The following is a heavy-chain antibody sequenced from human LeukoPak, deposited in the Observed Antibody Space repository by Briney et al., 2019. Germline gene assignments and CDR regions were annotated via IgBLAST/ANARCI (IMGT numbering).Heavy chain of an antibody. V-gene: IGHV4-59*08. J-gene: IGHJ5*02. CDR3: ARHVYGSGARSPFDP. CDR1: GGSISSYY. CDR2: IYYSGST. Sequence: SETLSLTCTVSGGSISSYYWSWIRQPPGKGLEWIGYIYYSGSTNYNPSLKSRVTISVDTSKNQFSLKLSSATAADTAVYYCARHVYGSGARSPFDPWGQGTLVTVSS. D-gene: IGHD3-10*01.